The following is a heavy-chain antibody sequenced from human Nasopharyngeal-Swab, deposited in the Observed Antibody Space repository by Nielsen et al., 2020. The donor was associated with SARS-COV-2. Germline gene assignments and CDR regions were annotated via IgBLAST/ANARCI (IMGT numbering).Heavy chain of an antibody. Sequence: GEFLKISCAASGFTFSSYSMNWVRQAPGKGLEWVSYISSSSSTIYYADSVKGRFTISRDNAKNSLYLQMNSLRAEDTAVYYCARGSPGDYVWGSYRWGYFDYWGQGTLVTVSS. CDR3: ARGSPGDYVWGSYRWGYFDY. J-gene: IGHJ4*02. D-gene: IGHD3-16*02. CDR1: GFTFSSYS. CDR2: ISSSSSTI. V-gene: IGHV3-48*01.